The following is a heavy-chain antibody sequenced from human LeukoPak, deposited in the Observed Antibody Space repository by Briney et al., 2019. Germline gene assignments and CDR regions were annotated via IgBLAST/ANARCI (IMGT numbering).Heavy chain of an antibody. D-gene: IGHD3-3*01. V-gene: IGHV4-59*01. CDR1: GGSISSYY. J-gene: IGHJ4*02. CDR2: IYYSGST. CDR3: ARAPQTYYDFWSGYSEAPQFDY. Sequence: PSETLSLTCTVSGGSISSYYWSWIRQPPGKGPEWIGYIYYSGSTNYNPSLKSRVTISVDTSKNQFSLKLSSVTAADTAVYYCARAPQTYYDFWSGYSEAPQFDYWGQGTLVTVSS.